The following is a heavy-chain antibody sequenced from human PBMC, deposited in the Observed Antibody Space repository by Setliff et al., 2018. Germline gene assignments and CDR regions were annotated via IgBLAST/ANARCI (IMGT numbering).Heavy chain of an antibody. D-gene: IGHD4-17*01. V-gene: IGHV4-4*02. CDR1: GGSISSSNW. CDR2: IYHSGST. J-gene: IGHJ4*02. Sequence: LSLTCAVSGGSISSSNWWSWVRQPPGKGLEWIGEIYHSGSTNYNPSLKSRVTMSVDKSKNQFSLKLSSVTAADTAVYYCARDRRDYGAMGYWGQGTLVTVSS. CDR3: ARDRRDYGAMGY.